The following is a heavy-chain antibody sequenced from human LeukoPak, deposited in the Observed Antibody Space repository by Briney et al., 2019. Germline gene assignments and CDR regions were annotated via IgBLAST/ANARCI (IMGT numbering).Heavy chain of an antibody. Sequence: SETLSLTCTVSGGSISSYYWSWIRQPPGKGLEWIGYIYYSGSTNYNPSLKSRVTISVDTSKNQFSLKLSPVTAADTAVYYCVRRRLRDGYNYDYWGQGTLVTVSS. CDR2: IYYSGST. CDR3: VRRRLRDGYNYDY. CDR1: GGSISSYY. J-gene: IGHJ4*02. D-gene: IGHD5-24*01. V-gene: IGHV4-59*01.